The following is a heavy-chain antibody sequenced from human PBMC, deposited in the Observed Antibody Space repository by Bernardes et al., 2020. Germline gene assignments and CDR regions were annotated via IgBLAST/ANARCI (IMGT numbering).Heavy chain of an antibody. CDR2: INAGNGNT. Sequence: ASMKVSCKASGYTFTSYAMHWVRQAPGQRLEWMGWINAGNGNTKYSQKFQGRVTITRDTSVSTAYMELSSLRSEDTAVYYCARDLAVTTGWPGSMDVWGQGTTVTVSS. CDR1: GYTFTSYA. D-gene: IGHD4-17*01. J-gene: IGHJ6*02. V-gene: IGHV1-3*01. CDR3: ARDLAVTTGWPGSMDV.